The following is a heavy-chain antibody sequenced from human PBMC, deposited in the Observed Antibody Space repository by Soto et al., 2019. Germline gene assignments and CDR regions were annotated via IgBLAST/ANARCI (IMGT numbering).Heavy chain of an antibody. CDR2: ISSTGSTP. V-gene: IGHV3-11*01. CDR1: GGSFSGYY. CDR3: ARGQQLVANWLDP. Sequence: LSLTCAVYGGSFSGYYWSWIRQPPGKGLEEIATISSTGSTPYYADSVKGRFTISRDNAQNSLYLEMNNLRAEDTAVYYCARGQQLVANWLDPWGQGILVTVSS. J-gene: IGHJ5*02. D-gene: IGHD6-6*01.